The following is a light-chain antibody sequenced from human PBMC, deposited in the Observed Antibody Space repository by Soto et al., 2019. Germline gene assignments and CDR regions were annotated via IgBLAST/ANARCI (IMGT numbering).Light chain of an antibody. V-gene: IGKV3-15*01. Sequence: IVLTHSPATPSLPPGERAPLSFRASQSVRSNLAWYQQKPGQAPRLLIYGASTRATGIPARFSGSGSGTEFTLSIGSLQSEDFAVYYCQQYNDWPPKFGKGTKVDIK. J-gene: IGKJ1*01. CDR3: QQYNDWPPK. CDR2: GAS. CDR1: QSVRSN.